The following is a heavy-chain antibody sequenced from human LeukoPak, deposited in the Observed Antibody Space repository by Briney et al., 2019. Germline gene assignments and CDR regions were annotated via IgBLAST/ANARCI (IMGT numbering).Heavy chain of an antibody. D-gene: IGHD6-13*01. V-gene: IGHV3-21*01. CDR3: ARSLSSTWFTLDY. J-gene: IGHJ4*02. CDR2: INWRSSDI. CDR1: GFTFSSYS. Sequence: GGSLRLSCAASGFTFSSYSMNWVRQAPGKGLEWVSSINWRSSDIYYADSVKGRFTISRDNAKNSLFLQMNSLGAGDTAEYYCARSLSSTWFTLDYWGQGTLVTVSS.